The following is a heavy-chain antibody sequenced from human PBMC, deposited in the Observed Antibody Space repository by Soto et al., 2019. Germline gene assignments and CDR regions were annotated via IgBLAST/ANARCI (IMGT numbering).Heavy chain of an antibody. CDR3: AKDRPRDYSAAVPRGDWFDP. Sequence: EVQLLESGGGLVQPGGSLRLSCAASGFHFNTYAMTWVRQAPGKGLEWVSSISDSGGSIFYAGSVKGRFTLSRDNSKNTLFLQMDSLRAQDTAVYYCAKDRPRDYSAAVPRGDWFDPWGQGTLVTVSS. V-gene: IGHV3-23*01. J-gene: IGHJ5*02. D-gene: IGHD6-13*01. CDR1: GFHFNTYA. CDR2: ISDSGGSI.